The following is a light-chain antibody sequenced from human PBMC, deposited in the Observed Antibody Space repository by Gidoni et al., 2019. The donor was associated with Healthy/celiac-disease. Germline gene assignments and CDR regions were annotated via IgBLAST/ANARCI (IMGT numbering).Light chain of an antibody. CDR2: AAS. CDR1: QSISSY. Sequence: DIQNTQSPSSLSASVGDRVTITCRASQSISSYLNWYQQKPGNAPKLLIYAASSLQSGVPSRFSGSGSGTDFTLTISSLQPEDFATYYCQQSYSTPPTFGGGTKVEIK. V-gene: IGKV1-39*01. J-gene: IGKJ4*01. CDR3: QQSYSTPPT.